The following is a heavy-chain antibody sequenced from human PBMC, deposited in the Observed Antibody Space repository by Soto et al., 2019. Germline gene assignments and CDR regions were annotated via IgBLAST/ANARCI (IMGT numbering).Heavy chain of an antibody. J-gene: IGHJ4*02. CDR1: GFTFSSYA. D-gene: IGHD2-15*01. CDR2: ISYDGSNK. V-gene: IGHV3-30-3*01. Sequence: QVQLVESGGGVVQPGRSLRLSCAASGFTFSSYAMHWVRQAPGKGLEWVAVISYDGSNKYYADSVKGRFSISRDNSKNTLFLQMDSLRAEDTAVYYCARGQLPAATTYFDFWGQGTLVIVSS. CDR3: ARGQLPAATTYFDF.